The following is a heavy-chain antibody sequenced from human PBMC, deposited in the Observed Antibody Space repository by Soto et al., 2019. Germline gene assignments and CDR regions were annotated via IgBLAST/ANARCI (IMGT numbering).Heavy chain of an antibody. CDR3: AXXPYGDSFF. D-gene: IGHD4-17*01. CDR2: ISSDGTKK. J-gene: IGHJ4*02. CDR1: SFTFTSYD. Sequence: QVQLVESGGGVVQPGRSLRLSCAASSFTFTSYDLHWVRQAPGKGLEWVAFISSDGTKKYYADSVKGRFTISRDNSKNTLYLQMNSLRPEDTAVYHXAXXPYGDSFFWGQGTLLTVSS. V-gene: IGHV3-30*03.